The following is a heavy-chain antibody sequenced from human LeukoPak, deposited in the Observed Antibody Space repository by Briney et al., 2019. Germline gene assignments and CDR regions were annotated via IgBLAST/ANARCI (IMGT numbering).Heavy chain of an antibody. CDR2: LNPNSGGT. D-gene: IGHD3-22*01. CDR3: ARLDITIIPY. J-gene: IGHJ4*02. Sequence: ASVKVSCKASGYTFTGYYMHWVRQAPGQGLEWLGWLNPNSGGTNYAQKFQGRITMTRDTSITTAYMELSSLTSDDTAVYYCARLDITIIPYWGQGTLVTAST. V-gene: IGHV1-2*02. CDR1: GYTFTGYY.